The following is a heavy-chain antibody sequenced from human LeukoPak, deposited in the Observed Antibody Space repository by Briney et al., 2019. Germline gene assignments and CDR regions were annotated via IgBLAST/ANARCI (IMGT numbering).Heavy chain of an antibody. CDR3: ARLKAAGTSSDY. CDR2: ISWNSGSI. CDR1: GFTFDDYA. Sequence: PGRSLRLSCAASGFTFDDYAMHWVRQAPGKGLEWVSGISWNSGSIGYADSVKGRFTISRDNAKNSLYLQMNSLRAEDMALYYCARLKAAGTSSDYWGQGTLVTVSS. V-gene: IGHV3-9*03. D-gene: IGHD6-13*01. J-gene: IGHJ4*02.